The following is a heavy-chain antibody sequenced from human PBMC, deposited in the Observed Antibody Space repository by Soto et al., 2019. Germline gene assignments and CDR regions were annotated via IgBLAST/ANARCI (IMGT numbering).Heavy chain of an antibody. J-gene: IGHJ3*02. CDR1: GYTFTGYY. V-gene: IGHV1-2*02. D-gene: IGHD2-15*01. CDR3: ARAAAVVVVVADFDAFDI. Sequence: ASVKVSCKASGYTFTGYYMHWVRQAPGQGLEWMGWINPNSGGTNYAQKFQGRVTMTRDTSISTAYMELSRLRSDDTAVYYCARAAAVVVVVADFDAFDIWGQGTMVTVSS. CDR2: INPNSGGT.